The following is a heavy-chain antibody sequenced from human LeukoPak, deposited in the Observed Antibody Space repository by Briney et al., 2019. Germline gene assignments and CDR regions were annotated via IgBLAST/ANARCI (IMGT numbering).Heavy chain of an antibody. CDR3: ARHLVEATYDF. CDR1: GFTFSDYY. Sequence: GGSLRLSCAASGFTFSDYYMSWIRQAPGKGLEWVSYISSGGSTIYYADSVKGRFTISRDNAKNSLYLQMNSLRAEDTAVYYCARHLVEATYDFWGQGTLVTVSS. CDR2: ISSGGSTI. D-gene: IGHD2-15*01. J-gene: IGHJ4*02. V-gene: IGHV3-11*01.